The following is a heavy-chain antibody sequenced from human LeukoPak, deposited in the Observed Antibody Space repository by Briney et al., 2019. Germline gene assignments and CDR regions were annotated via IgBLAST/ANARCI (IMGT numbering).Heavy chain of an antibody. Sequence: PGGSLRLSCAASRFTLSTYWMSWVRQAPEKGLEWVTHIKQDGSQEYYVDSMKGRFTISRDSAKNSLYLQMNSLRAEDTAVYYCARGVPYDSWSGPHYSDYWGQGTLVTVSS. CDR1: RFTLSTYW. D-gene: IGHD3-3*01. V-gene: IGHV3-7*01. CDR3: ARGVPYDSWSGPHYSDY. J-gene: IGHJ4*02. CDR2: IKQDGSQE.